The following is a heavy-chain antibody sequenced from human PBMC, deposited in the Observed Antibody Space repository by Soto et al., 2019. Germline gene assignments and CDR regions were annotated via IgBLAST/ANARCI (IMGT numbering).Heavy chain of an antibody. D-gene: IGHD3-3*01. CDR2: IIPILGIA. CDR1: GGTFSSYT. CDR3: ASADFWSGYYKEIDY. V-gene: IGHV1-69*02. Sequence: QVQLVQSGAEVKKPGSSVKVSCKASGGTFSSYTISWVRQAPGQGLEWMGRIIPILGIANYAQKFQGRVTITADKSTSTAYMELSSLRSEDTVVYYCASADFWSGYYKEIDYWGQGTLVTVSS. J-gene: IGHJ4*02.